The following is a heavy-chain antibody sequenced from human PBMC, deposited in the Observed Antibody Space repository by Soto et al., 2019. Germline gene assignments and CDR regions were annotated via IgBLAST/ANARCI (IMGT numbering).Heavy chain of an antibody. Sequence: SETLSLTCAVYGGSFSGYYWSWIRQPPGKGLEWIGEINHSGSTNYNPSLKSRVTISVDTSKNQFSLKLSSVTAADTAVYYCARGCSGGSCPGYYYYGMDVWGQGTTVTVSS. CDR1: GGSFSGYY. CDR3: ARGCSGGSCPGYYYYGMDV. J-gene: IGHJ6*02. V-gene: IGHV4-34*01. CDR2: INHSGST. D-gene: IGHD2-15*01.